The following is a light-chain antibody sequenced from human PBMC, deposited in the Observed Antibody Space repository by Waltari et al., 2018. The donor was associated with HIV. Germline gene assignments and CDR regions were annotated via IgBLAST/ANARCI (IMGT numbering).Light chain of an antibody. J-gene: IGKJ1*01. CDR1: QSVLYSPNNKNY. CDR2: WAS. V-gene: IGKV4-1*01. Sequence: DIVMTQSPDPLAVSLGERATINCKSSQSVLYSPNNKNYLAWYQQRPGQPPKLLIYWASIREYGVPDRFSGSGSGTDFTLPISSLQAEDVAVYYCQQCYSTPWTFGQGTKVEIK. CDR3: QQCYSTPWT.